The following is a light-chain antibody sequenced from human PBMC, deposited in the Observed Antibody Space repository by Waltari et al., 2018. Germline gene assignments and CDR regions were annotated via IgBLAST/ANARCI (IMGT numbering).Light chain of an antibody. CDR1: QDIRKY. J-gene: IGKJ4*01. V-gene: IGKV1-33*01. CDR2: DAS. Sequence: DIQMTQSPFSLSASVGDRVTITCQAIQDIRKYLNRYQQIPGKAPQLLIYDASILETGVPSRFSGSGSGTHFTFTINTLQPEDIATYYCQQYDDLPLTFGGGTKVEIK. CDR3: QQYDDLPLT.